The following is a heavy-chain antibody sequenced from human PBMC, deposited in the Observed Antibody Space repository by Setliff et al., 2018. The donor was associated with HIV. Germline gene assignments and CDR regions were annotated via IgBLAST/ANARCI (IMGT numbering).Heavy chain of an antibody. Sequence: GASVKVSCKASGYTFTNYGISWVRQAPGQGLEWMGWINTYNDNTNYPQKLQGRISMTTDTSTRTAYMELRSLRSDDTAVYYCATAFPGSPAGIDYWGQGTLVTVSS. D-gene: IGHD3-10*01. J-gene: IGHJ4*02. CDR2: INTYNDNT. CDR1: GYTFTNYG. V-gene: IGHV1-18*01. CDR3: ATAFPGSPAGIDY.